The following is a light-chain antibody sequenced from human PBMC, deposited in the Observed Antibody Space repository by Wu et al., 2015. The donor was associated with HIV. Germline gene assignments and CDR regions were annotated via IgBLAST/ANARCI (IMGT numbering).Light chain of an antibody. CDR1: QSVGSIY. Sequence: EIVLTQSPGTLSLSPGDRATLACRASQSVGSIYLAWYQQKPGQAPRLLIYGASSRATGIPDRFSGSGSGTDFTLTISRLEPEDFAVYYCQQYGSSPWTFGQGTKVEIK. CDR2: GAS. J-gene: IGKJ1*01. V-gene: IGKV3-20*01. CDR3: QQYGSSPWT.